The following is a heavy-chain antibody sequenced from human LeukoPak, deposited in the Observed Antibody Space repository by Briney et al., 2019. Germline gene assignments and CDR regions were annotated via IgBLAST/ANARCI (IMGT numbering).Heavy chain of an antibody. Sequence: SGTLSLTCVISGDFIGSGYWWGWVRQSPGKGLEWLGEIFHSGSTNYNPSLKSRVAISVDTSKNQFFLRLTSVTAADTAIYYCGRNGAYCLDHWGQGSLVTVSS. D-gene: IGHD2-8*01. CDR3: GRNGAYCLDH. J-gene: IGHJ1*01. CDR1: GDFIGSGYW. CDR2: IFHSGST. V-gene: IGHV4-4*02.